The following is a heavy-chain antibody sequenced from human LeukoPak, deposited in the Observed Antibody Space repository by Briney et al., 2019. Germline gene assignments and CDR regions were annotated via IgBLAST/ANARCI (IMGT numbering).Heavy chain of an antibody. CDR1: GGTFTSYA. D-gene: IGHD2-2*01. Sequence: GASVKVSCKASGGTFTSYAISWVRQAPGQGLEWMGGIIPIFGTANYAQKFQGRVTITADESTSTAYMELSSLRSEDTAVYYCARDMKYCSSTSCKYYFDYWGQGALVTVSS. CDR2: IIPIFGTA. V-gene: IGHV1-69*01. J-gene: IGHJ4*02. CDR3: ARDMKYCSSTSCKYYFDY.